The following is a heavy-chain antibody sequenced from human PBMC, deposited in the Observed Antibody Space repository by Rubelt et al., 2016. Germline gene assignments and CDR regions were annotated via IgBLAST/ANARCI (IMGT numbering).Heavy chain of an antibody. CDR2: IYYSGST. D-gene: IGHD6-19*01. Sequence: QLQLQESGPGLVKPSETLSLTCTVSGGSISSSSYYWGWIRQPPGKGLEWIGSIYYSGSTYYNPSLKSRCTISVDTSKNQFCRKLSAVTAADTAVYYCARLSSGWYYFDYWGQGTLVTVSS. CDR3: ARLSSGWYYFDY. CDR1: GGSISSSSYY. J-gene: IGHJ4*02. V-gene: IGHV4-39*01.